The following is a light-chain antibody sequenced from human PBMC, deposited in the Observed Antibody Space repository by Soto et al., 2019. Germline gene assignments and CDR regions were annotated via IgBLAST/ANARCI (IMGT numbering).Light chain of an antibody. V-gene: IGLV2-11*01. J-gene: IGLJ1*01. CDR2: DVS. Sequence: QSVLTQPRSVSGSPGQSVTISCTGTSSDVGGYNYVSWYQQHPGKAPKLMIYDVSKRPSGVPDRFSGSKSGNTASLTISGLQADDEADYYCRSYAGTYVFGTGTKGTVL. CDR3: RSYAGTYV. CDR1: SSDVGGYNY.